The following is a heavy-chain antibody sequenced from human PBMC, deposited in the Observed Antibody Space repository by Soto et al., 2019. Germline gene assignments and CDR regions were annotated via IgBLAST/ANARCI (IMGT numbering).Heavy chain of an antibody. V-gene: IGHV4-4*07. CDR1: GRSTSDNF. CDR2: IDNSGST. Sequence: PLQPLSLTCTDSGRSTSDNFCNWIRQPAGKALEWIGRIDNSGSTNYNPSLKSRITMSADTSRNQFSLKLNSVTAADTAVYYCARGGQDFWSGPFDYWVQGALVTVSS. CDR3: ARGGQDFWSGPFDY. J-gene: IGHJ4*02. D-gene: IGHD3-3*01.